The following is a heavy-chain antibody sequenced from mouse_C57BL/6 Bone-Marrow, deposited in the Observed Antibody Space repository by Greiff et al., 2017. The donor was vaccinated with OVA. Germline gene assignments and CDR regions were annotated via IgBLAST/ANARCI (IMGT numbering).Heavy chain of an antibody. D-gene: IGHD2-2*01. CDR1: GYTFTSYW. CDR3: ARGMVTTHYAMDY. J-gene: IGHJ4*01. V-gene: IGHV1-55*01. Sequence: QVQLQQPGAELVKPGASVKMSCKASGYTFTSYWITWVKQRPGQGLEWIGDIYPGSGSTNYNEKFKSKATLTVDTSSSTAYMQLSSLTSEDSAVYDCARGMVTTHYAMDYWGQGTSVTVSS. CDR2: IYPGSGST.